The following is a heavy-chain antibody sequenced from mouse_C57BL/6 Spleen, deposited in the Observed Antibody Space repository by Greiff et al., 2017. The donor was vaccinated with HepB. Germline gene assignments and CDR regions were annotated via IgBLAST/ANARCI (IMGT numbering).Heavy chain of an antibody. Sequence: EVQRVESGPELVKPGASVKIPCKASGYTFTDYNMDWVKQSHGKSLEWIGDINPNNGGTIYNQKFKGKATLTVDKSSSTAYMELRSLTSEDTAVYYCARKTTVVDYYAMDYWGQGTSVTVSS. CDR2: INPNNGGT. CDR1: GYTFTDYN. V-gene: IGHV1-18*01. CDR3: ARKTTVVDYYAMDY. J-gene: IGHJ4*01. D-gene: IGHD1-1*01.